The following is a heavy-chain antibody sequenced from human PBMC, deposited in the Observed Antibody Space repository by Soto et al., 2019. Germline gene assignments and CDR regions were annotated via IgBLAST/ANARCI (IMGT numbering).Heavy chain of an antibody. Sequence: ASVKVSCKASGYTFTSYGISWVRQAPGQGLEWMGWISAYNGNTNYAQKLQGRVTMTTDTSTSTAYMELRSLRSDDTAVYYCARELEGYGDYDYGMEVWGQGTTVTV. CDR3: ARELEGYGDYDYGMEV. J-gene: IGHJ6*02. V-gene: IGHV1-18*01. D-gene: IGHD4-17*01. CDR1: GYTFTSYG. CDR2: ISAYNGNT.